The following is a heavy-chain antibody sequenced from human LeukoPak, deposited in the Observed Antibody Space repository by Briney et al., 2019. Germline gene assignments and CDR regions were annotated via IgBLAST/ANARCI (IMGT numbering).Heavy chain of an antibody. V-gene: IGHV1-69*05. CDR3: ARDLGYCSSTSCYRFDP. CDR1: GGTFNSYA. Sequence: ASVKVSCKASGGTFNSYAISWVRQAPGQGLEWMGGIIPIFGTANYAQKVQGRVTITTDESTSTAYMELSSLRSEDTAVYYCARDLGYCSSTSCYRFDPWGQGTLVTVSS. J-gene: IGHJ5*02. D-gene: IGHD2-2*02. CDR2: IIPIFGTA.